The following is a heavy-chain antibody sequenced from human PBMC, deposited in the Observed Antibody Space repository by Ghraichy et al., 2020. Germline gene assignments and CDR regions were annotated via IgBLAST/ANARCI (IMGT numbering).Heavy chain of an antibody. V-gene: IGHV4-39*01. CDR2: MYYSGST. D-gene: IGHD3-16*01. Sequence: SETLSLTCTVSGGSISGSTNYWGWIRQPPGKGLEWIGSMYYSGSTYYNPSLKSRVTISVDTSKNQFSLKLSSVTAAETAVYYCARQPWGYYGWFDPWGQGTLVTVSS. CDR1: GGSISGSTNY. J-gene: IGHJ5*02. CDR3: ARQPWGYYGWFDP.